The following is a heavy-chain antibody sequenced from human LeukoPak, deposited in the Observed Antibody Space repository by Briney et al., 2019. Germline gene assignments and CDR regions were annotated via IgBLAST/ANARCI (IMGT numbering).Heavy chain of an antibody. Sequence: PGGSLRLSCAASGFILSSYWMTWVRQAPGKGLEWVASVNQVGNEKYYVDSVKGRFTISRDNARNSLYLQMNSLRAEDTAVYYCAIDTSAERGQQLANWGQGTLVTVSS. CDR3: AIDTSAERGQQLAN. V-gene: IGHV3-7*01. J-gene: IGHJ4*02. CDR1: GFILSSYW. CDR2: VNQVGNEK. D-gene: IGHD6-13*01.